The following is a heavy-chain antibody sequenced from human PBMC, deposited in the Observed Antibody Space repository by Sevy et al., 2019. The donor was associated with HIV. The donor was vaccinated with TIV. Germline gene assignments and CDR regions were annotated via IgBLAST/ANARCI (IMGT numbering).Heavy chain of an antibody. CDR2: IWYDGTNK. Sequence: GGSLRLSCAASGFSFNGYGMHWVRQAPGKGLEWLAVIWYDGTNKEYADSVKGRFTISRDNSENTLYLQMNSLRAEDTAVYYCARGSLAVAGIGYYFHSWGQGTLVTVSS. CDR1: GFSFNGYG. J-gene: IGHJ4*02. V-gene: IGHV3-33*01. D-gene: IGHD6-19*01. CDR3: ARGSLAVAGIGYYFHS.